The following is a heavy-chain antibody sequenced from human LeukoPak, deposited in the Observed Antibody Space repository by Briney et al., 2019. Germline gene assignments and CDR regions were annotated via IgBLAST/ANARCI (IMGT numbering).Heavy chain of an antibody. V-gene: IGHV3-20*04. CDR3: ARAVCPTIKFCDSSYFMDV. Sequence: GGSLRLSCAASGFSFDDLGMTWVRQVPGKGLEWVAGINWNGASTGYADSVRGRFTISRNNAKNSLYLQMNSLRAEDTALYYCARAVCPTIKFCDSSYFMDVWGKGTTVNVS. CDR1: GFSFDDLG. CDR2: INWNGAST. J-gene: IGHJ6*03. D-gene: IGHD6-6*01.